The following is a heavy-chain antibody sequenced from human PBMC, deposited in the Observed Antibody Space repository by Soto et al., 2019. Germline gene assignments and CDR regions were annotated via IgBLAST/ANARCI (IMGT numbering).Heavy chain of an antibody. J-gene: IGHJ3*02. CDR2: IKKDGSRT. CDR3: ARDVSPGTSTLYLDAFDI. D-gene: IGHD2-8*01. Sequence: EAQLVESGGGLVQPGGSLRLSCEASGFSLGSYWMTWVRQAPGKGLEWVANIKKDGSRTSYLDSVRGRFTISRDNVGNSLSLQMDSLRAEDTGLYFCARDVSPGTSTLYLDAFDISGQGTMVTVSS. V-gene: IGHV3-7*05. CDR1: GFSLGSYW.